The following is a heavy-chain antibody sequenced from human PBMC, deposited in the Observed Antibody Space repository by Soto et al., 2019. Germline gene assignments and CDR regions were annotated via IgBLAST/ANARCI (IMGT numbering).Heavy chain of an antibody. CDR2: IYWDDDK. V-gene: IGHV2-5*02. Sequence: QITLKESGPTLVKPTQTLTLTCTFSGFSLSTSGVGVGWIRQPPGKALEWLALIYWDDDKRYSPSPKSRLTITNDTSKNQVVLTMTTMDPVDTATYYCAHTAYGDYSYYGRDVWGQGTTVTVSS. CDR3: AHTAYGDYSYYGRDV. CDR1: GFSLSTSGVG. J-gene: IGHJ6*02. D-gene: IGHD4-17*01.